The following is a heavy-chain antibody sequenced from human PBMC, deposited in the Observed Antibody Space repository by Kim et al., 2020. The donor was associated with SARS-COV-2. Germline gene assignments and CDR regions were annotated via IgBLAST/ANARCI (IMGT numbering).Heavy chain of an antibody. D-gene: IGHD1-7*01. J-gene: IGHJ6*02. V-gene: IGHV1-18*01. Sequence: NTNYAQKLQGRVTRTTDTSTSTAYMELRSLRSDDTAVYYCALELPYYGMDVWGQGTTVTVSS. CDR3: ALELPYYGMDV. CDR2: NT.